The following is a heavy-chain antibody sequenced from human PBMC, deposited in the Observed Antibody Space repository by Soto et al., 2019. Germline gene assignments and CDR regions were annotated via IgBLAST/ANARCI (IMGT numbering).Heavy chain of an antibody. CDR3: ARDSSSRPNYYGSGRLRYYYIMDV. V-gene: IGHV3-53*01. D-gene: IGHD3-10*01. CDR1: GFIVSRNY. Sequence: CAASGFIVSRNYMSWVRQAPGKGLEWVSIIYTDGSTHYADSVKGRFTISRDKSKNTMFLQMNSLRAEDTAMYYCARDSSSRPNYYGSGRLRYYYIMDVWGQGTTVTVSS. J-gene: IGHJ6*02. CDR2: IYTDGST.